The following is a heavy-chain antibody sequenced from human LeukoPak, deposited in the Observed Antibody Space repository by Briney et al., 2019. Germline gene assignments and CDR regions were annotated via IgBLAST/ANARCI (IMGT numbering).Heavy chain of an antibody. D-gene: IGHD6-6*01. V-gene: IGHV1-69*04. CDR2: IIPILGIA. Sequence: SVKVSCKASGGTFSSYAISWVRQAPGQGLEWMGRIIPILGIADYAQKFQGRVTITADKSTSTAYMELSSLRSEDTAVYYCARDVGYSSSSSPRDYWGQGTLVTVSS. J-gene: IGHJ4*02. CDR3: ARDVGYSSSSSPRDY. CDR1: GGTFSSYA.